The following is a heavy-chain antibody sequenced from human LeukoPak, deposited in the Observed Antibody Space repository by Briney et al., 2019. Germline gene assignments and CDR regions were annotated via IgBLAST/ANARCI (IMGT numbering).Heavy chain of an antibody. D-gene: IGHD3-10*01. Sequence: ASVKVSCKASGYRFTNYGISWVRQAPGQGLEWMGWISTYNGNTNYPENLQGRVTLTTDTSTSTVYMGLRSLRSDDTAVYYCARDHSIYFYGSGSFADYWGQRNLVTVSS. CDR2: ISTYNGNT. V-gene: IGHV1-18*01. CDR3: ARDHSIYFYGSGSFADY. CDR1: GYRFTNYG. J-gene: IGHJ4*02.